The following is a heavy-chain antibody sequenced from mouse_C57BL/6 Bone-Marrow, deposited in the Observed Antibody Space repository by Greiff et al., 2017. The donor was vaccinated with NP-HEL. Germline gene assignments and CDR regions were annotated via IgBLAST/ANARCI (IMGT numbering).Heavy chain of an antibody. D-gene: IGHD2-10*01. J-gene: IGHJ3*01. CDR1: GFSLTSYG. V-gene: IGHV2-2*01. Sequence: VKLQQSGPGLVQPSQSLSITCTVSGFSLTSYGVHWVRQSPGKGLEWLGVIWSGGSTDYNAAFISRLSISKDNSKSQVFFKMNSLQADDTAIYYCARSYYGNEPEFAYWGQGTLVTVSA. CDR3: ARSYYGNEPEFAY. CDR2: IWSGGST.